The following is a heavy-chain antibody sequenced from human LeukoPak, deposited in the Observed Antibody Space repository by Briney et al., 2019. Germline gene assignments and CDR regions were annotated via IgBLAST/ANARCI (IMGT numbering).Heavy chain of an antibody. CDR2: IYYGGNT. J-gene: IGHJ4*02. D-gene: IGHD3-10*01. Sequence: SETLSLTCTVSGGSITSYYWSWIRQPPGKGLEWIGYIYYGGNTNYNPSLKSRVTISVDTSKNQFSLKLSSVTAADTAVYYCARGREDPQGGSGSYFDYWGQGTLVTVSS. V-gene: IGHV4-59*12. CDR3: ARGREDPQGGSGSYFDY. CDR1: GGSITSYY.